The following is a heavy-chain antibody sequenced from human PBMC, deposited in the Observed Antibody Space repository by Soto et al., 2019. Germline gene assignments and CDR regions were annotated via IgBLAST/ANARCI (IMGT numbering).Heavy chain of an antibody. CDR2: INPSGGGT. V-gene: IGHV1-46*01. J-gene: IGHJ4*02. Sequence: QVQLVQSGAEVKKPGASVKVSCRASGYTFTSNYIHWVRQAPGQGLEWMGIINPSGGGTSYAQKSQGRVTMTRDTSTSIVYMEMSSLRSEDTAVYYCARQGTSGWPFDYWGQGTLVTVSS. CDR1: GYTFTSNY. D-gene: IGHD6-19*01. CDR3: ARQGTSGWPFDY.